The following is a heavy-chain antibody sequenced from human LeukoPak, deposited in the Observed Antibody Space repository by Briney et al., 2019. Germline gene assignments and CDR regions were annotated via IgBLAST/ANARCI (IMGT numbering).Heavy chain of an antibody. CDR1: GFTVGSNY. D-gene: IGHD5-12*01. Sequence: PGGSLRLSCAASGFTVGSNYTSWVRQAPGKGLEWVSIVYGGGSTSYADSVKGRFTISRDNSKNTLYLQMNSLRAEDTAVYYCARDLGPIVPTIKRAAGAFDVWGQGTMVTVSS. V-gene: IGHV3-53*01. J-gene: IGHJ3*01. CDR3: ARDLGPIVPTIKRAAGAFDV. CDR2: VYGGGST.